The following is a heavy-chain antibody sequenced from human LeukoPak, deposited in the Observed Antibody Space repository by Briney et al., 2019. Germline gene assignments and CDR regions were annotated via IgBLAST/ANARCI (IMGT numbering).Heavy chain of an antibody. Sequence: GGSLRLSCTASGFTFGDYAMSWVRQAPGKGLEWVGFIRSKAYGGTTEYAASVKGRFTISRDDSKSIACLQMNSLKTEDTAVYYCTRGFTGSGWYGDAFDIWGQGTMVTVSS. D-gene: IGHD6-19*01. V-gene: IGHV3-49*04. J-gene: IGHJ3*02. CDR3: TRGFTGSGWYGDAFDI. CDR2: IRSKAYGGTT. CDR1: GFTFGDYA.